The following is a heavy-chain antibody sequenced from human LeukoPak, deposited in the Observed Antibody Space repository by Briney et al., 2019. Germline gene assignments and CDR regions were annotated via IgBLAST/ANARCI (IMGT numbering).Heavy chain of an antibody. J-gene: IGHJ4*02. V-gene: IGHV3-74*01. CDR1: GFTFRSYW. CDR3: ARDTRYGDGYKY. D-gene: IGHD5-24*01. CDR2: INGDGSST. Sequence: GGSLRLSCAASGFTFRSYWMHWVRQAPGKGLGWVSRINGDGSSTSYEDSVKGRFTISRDNAKNTLYLQMKSLRAEDTAVYYCARDTRYGDGYKYWGQGTLVTVSS.